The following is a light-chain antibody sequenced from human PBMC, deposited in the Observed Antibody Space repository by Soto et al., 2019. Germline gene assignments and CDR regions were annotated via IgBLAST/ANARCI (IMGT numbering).Light chain of an antibody. Sequence: DIQMTQSPSSLSASVGDRVTITCRASQTITSYLNGYHQKPGKAPKLLIYGASKLQSGVPSRFSGSGSGTDFTLTISSLQPEDFATYYCQQSHSPPHTFGQGTKVEVK. CDR3: QQSHSPPHT. CDR2: GAS. J-gene: IGKJ1*01. CDR1: QTITSY. V-gene: IGKV1-39*01.